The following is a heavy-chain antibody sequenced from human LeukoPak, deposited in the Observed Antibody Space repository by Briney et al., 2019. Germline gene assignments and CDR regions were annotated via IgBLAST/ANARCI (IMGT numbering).Heavy chain of an antibody. D-gene: IGHD2-2*01. J-gene: IGHJ3*01. Sequence: PSETLSLTCIVFGGSISCYYWSWIRQPPGKGLEWIGYVHDSGSTKYNPSVKSRVTISVDTSKNQFSLNLNSVTAADTAVYNCARRSHLGECTSTACPGAFGVWGQGTMVTVSS. V-gene: IGHV4-59*08. CDR2: VHDSGST. CDR1: GGSISCYY. CDR3: ARRSHLGECTSTACPGAFGV.